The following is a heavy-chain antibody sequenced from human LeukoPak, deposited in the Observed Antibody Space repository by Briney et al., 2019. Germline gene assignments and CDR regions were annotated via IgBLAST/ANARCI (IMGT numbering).Heavy chain of an antibody. Sequence: SQTLSLTCTVSGGSISSGDYYWSWIRQPPGKGLEWIGYIYYSGSTYFNPSLNSRVTISVDTSKNQFSLNLSSVTAADTALYYCARVLAVFGVVIPRYYFDYWGQGTLVTVSS. CDR3: ARVLAVFGVVIPRYYFDY. V-gene: IGHV4-30-4*08. J-gene: IGHJ4*02. CDR2: IYYSGST. CDR1: GGSISSGDYY. D-gene: IGHD3-3*01.